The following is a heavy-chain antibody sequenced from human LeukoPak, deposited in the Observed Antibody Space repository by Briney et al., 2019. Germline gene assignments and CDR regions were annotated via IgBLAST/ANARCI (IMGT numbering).Heavy chain of an antibody. D-gene: IGHD5-18*01. CDR2: IYSGGST. J-gene: IGHJ4*02. CDR3: ARDGPAMVVPGPY. V-gene: IGHV3-66*01. Sequence: GGSPRLSCAASGFTVSSNYMSWVRQAPGKGLEWVSVIYSGGSTYYADSVKGRFTISRDNSKNTLYLQMNSLRAEDTAVYYCARDGPAMVVPGPYWGQGTLVTVSS. CDR1: GFTVSSNY.